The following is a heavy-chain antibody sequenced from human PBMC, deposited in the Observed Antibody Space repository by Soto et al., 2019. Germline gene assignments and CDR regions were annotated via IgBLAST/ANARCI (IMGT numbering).Heavy chain of an antibody. V-gene: IGHV2-70*01. J-gene: IGHJ4*02. CDR2: IDWDDDK. D-gene: IGHD6-13*01. CDR3: ARIGYSSSYEPHFDY. CDR1: GFSLSTSGMC. Sequence: SGPTLVNPTQTLTLTCTFSGFSLSTSGMCVSWIRQPPGKALEWLALIDWDDDKYYSTSLKTRLTISKDTSKNQVVLTMTNMDPVDTATYYCARIGYSSSYEPHFDYWGQGTLVTVSS.